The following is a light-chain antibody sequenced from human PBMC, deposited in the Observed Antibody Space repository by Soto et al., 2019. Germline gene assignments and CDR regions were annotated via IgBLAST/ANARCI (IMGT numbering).Light chain of an antibody. V-gene: IGLV2-14*01. CDR2: DVS. Sequence: QSALTQPASVSGSPGQSITISCTGTSSDVGGYNYVSWYQQHPGKAPKLMIYDVSNRPSGVSNRVSGSKSSNTASLTISGLQAEDEADYYCSSYTSSSTRIFGGGTKLTVL. CDR1: SSDVGGYNY. J-gene: IGLJ2*01. CDR3: SSYTSSSTRI.